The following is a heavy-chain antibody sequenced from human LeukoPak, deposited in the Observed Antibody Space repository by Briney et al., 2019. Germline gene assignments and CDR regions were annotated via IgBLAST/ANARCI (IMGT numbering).Heavy chain of an antibody. Sequence: ASVKVSCKASDYPFTNFGVSWVRQAPGQGLEWMGWISGYNSKTHYPRKFQGRVTMTTDTSTTTAYMELRTLRSDDTAVYYCARGGYCSGGSCFNWFDPWGQGTLVTVSS. CDR3: ARGGYCSGGSCFNWFDP. D-gene: IGHD2-15*01. CDR2: ISGYNSKT. J-gene: IGHJ5*02. V-gene: IGHV1-18*01. CDR1: DYPFTNFG.